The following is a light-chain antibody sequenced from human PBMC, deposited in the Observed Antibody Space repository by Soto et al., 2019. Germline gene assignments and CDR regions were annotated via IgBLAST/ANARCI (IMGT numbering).Light chain of an antibody. CDR3: QQYNKWPPIT. CDR2: GAS. Sequence: EIVLTQSPGTLSVSPGERATLSCRASQSIDNQLAWYQQRPGQAPRLLISGASTRATGIPVRFSGSGSGTEFTLTISSLQSEDSAVYYCQQYNKWPPITFGQGTRLEIK. V-gene: IGKV3-15*01. J-gene: IGKJ5*01. CDR1: QSIDNQ.